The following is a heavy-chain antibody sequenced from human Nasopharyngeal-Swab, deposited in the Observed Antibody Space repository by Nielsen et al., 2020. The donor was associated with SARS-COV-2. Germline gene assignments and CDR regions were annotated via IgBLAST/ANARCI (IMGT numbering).Heavy chain of an antibody. CDR3: ARDPQRDYCGGDCSYFDY. V-gene: IGHV3-21*01. J-gene: IGHJ4*02. Sequence: GESLKISCAASGFTFSSYSMNWVRQAPGKGLEWASSISSSSSYIYYADSVKGRFTISRDNAKNSLYLQMNSLRAEDTAVYYCARDPQRDYCGGDCSYFDYWGQGTLVTVSS. D-gene: IGHD2-21*02. CDR1: GFTFSSYS. CDR2: ISSSSSYI.